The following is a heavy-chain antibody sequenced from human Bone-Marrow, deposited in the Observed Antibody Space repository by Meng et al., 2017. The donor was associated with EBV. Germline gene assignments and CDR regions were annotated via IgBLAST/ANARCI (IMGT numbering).Heavy chain of an antibody. D-gene: IGHD2-2*01. CDR2: IYNRGST. J-gene: IGHJ4*02. Sequence: EAGLRLVNPSETLSLIYTVAGGCITSSSYYWGWIRQPPGKGLEWIGSIYNRGSTYNTPSLKSRVTISVDTSKNQFSLKLSSVTAADTAVYYCARHQYCSSTSCYLDYWGQGTLVTVSS. V-gene: IGHV4-39*01. CDR3: ARHQYCSSTSCYLDY. CDR1: GGCITSSSYY.